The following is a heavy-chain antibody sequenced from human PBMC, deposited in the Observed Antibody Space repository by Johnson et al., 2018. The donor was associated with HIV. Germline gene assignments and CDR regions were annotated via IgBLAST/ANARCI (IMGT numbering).Heavy chain of an antibody. J-gene: IGHJ3*02. Sequence: QVQLVESGGGVVQPGRSLRPSCAASGFTFSSYAMHWVRQAPGKGLEWVAVISYDGSNKYYADSVKGRFTISRDNSKNTLYLQMNRLRAEDTAVYYCARDAPDSGSYHAFDIWGKGTMVTVSS. V-gene: IGHV3-30*04. CDR2: ISYDGSNK. CDR1: GFTFSSYA. D-gene: IGHD1-26*01. CDR3: ARDAPDSGSYHAFDI.